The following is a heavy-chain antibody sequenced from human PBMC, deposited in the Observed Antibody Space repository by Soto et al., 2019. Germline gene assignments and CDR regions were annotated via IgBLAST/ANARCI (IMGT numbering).Heavy chain of an antibody. D-gene: IGHD3-10*01. CDR3: AREQVGLDY. Sequence: QVQLVESGGGVVQPGRSLRLSCAASGFTFSSYAMHWVRQAPGKGLEWVAVISYDGSNKYYADSVKGRFIITRDNSKNSLYLQMNSLRAEDTSVYYCAREQVGLDYWGQGTLVTVSS. CDR1: GFTFSSYA. V-gene: IGHV3-30-3*01. J-gene: IGHJ4*02. CDR2: ISYDGSNK.